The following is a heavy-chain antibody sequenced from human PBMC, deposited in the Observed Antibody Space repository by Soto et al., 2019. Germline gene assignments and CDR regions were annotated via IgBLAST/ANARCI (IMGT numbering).Heavy chain of an antibody. CDR1: GGTFSSYA. Sequence: ASVKVSCKASGGTFSSYAISWVRQAPRQGLEWMGGIIPIFGTANYAQKFRGRVTITADESTSTAYREPSSLRSEDTAVYYCATLPAARSRYYDGMDVWDQVTTFTSSS. V-gene: IGHV1-69*13. D-gene: IGHD2-2*01. J-gene: IGHJ6*02. CDR3: ATLPAARSRYYDGMDV. CDR2: IIPIFGTA.